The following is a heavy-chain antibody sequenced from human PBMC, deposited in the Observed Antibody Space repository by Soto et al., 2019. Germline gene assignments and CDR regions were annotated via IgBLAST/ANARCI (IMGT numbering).Heavy chain of an antibody. D-gene: IGHD3-9*01. J-gene: IGHJ5*01. CDR2: IKSETDGGTA. CDR1: GFNLSHPL. V-gene: IGHV3-15*01. Sequence: GGSLRLSCAASGFNLSHPLMTWVRQAAGKGLEWVGRIKSETDGGTADYAAPVKGRITISRDDSKNTVYLQMNSLKTEDTAVYYCTTVINYDLLTGYHDGDSWGPGTRGTVAS. CDR3: TTVINYDLLTGYHDGDS.